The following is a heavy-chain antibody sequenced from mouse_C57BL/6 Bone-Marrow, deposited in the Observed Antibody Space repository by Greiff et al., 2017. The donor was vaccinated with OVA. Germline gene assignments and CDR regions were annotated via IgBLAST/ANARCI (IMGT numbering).Heavy chain of an antibody. CDR1: GFSLTSYG. CDR2: IWSGGST. Sequence: VQLQQSGPGLVQPSQSLSITCTASGFSLTSYGVHWVRQSPGKGLEWLGVIWSGGSTDYYAAFISSLSTITDNSESQVFIKMNSLQTDDTAIYYCARKRNYCGSKKRYYYAMDYWGQGTSVTVSS. D-gene: IGHD1-1*01. V-gene: IGHV2-2*01. J-gene: IGHJ4*01. CDR3: ARKRNYCGSKKRYYYAMDY.